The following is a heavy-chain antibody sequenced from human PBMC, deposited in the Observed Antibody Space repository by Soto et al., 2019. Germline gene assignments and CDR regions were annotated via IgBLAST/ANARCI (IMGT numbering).Heavy chain of an antibody. CDR3: ASGNCGYICYHDY. V-gene: IGHV1-18*01. CDR1: GYTFTSYG. CDR2: ISAYNGNT. J-gene: IGHJ4*02. Sequence: GASVKVSCKASGYTFTSYGISWARQAPGQGLEWMGWISAYNGNTNYAQKLQGRVTMTTDTSASTAYMELSSLTSEDTAVYYCASGNCGYICYHDYWGQGTLVTVSS. D-gene: IGHD5-12*01.